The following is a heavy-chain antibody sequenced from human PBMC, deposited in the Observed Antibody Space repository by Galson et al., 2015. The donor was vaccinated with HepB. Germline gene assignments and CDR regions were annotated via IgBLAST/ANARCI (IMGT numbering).Heavy chain of an antibody. D-gene: IGHD3-16*01. V-gene: IGHV3-53*01. CDR2: IYSGGST. CDR1: GFTVSNNY. CDR3: GRDTRSLGALDV. Sequence: SLRLSCAASGFTVSNNYMTWVRQAPGKGLEWVSVIYSGGSTYYADSVKGRFTISRDNSKNTLYLQMSSLRAEDTDVYYCGRDTRSLGALDVWGHWTMVTVSS. J-gene: IGHJ3*01.